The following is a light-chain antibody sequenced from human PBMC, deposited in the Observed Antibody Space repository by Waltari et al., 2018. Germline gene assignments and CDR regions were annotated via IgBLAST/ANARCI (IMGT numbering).Light chain of an antibody. CDR3: SSYTSSSTLWV. CDR1: SSDVGGYNH. J-gene: IGLJ3*02. CDR2: EVS. Sequence: QSALTQPATVSGPPGQSIPISCTGTSSDVGGYNHVSWYQQHPGKAPKLMIYEVSNRPSGVSNRFSGSKSGNTASLTISGLQAEDEADYYCSSYTSSSTLWVFGGGTKLTVL. V-gene: IGLV2-14*01.